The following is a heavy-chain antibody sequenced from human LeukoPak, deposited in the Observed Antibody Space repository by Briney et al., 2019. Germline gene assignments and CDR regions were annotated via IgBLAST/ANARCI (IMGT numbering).Heavy chain of an antibody. CDR1: GFTLSSYW. D-gene: IGHD3-22*01. CDR3: ARDYYDSSGHQGGFDY. CDR2: IKQDGSEK. V-gene: IGHV3-7*01. Sequence: GESLKISCAASGFTLSSYWMSWVRQAPGKGLEWVANIKQDGSEKYYVDSVKGRFTISRDNAKNSLYLQMNSLRAEDTAVYYCARDYYDSSGHQGGFDYWGQGTLVTVSS. J-gene: IGHJ4*02.